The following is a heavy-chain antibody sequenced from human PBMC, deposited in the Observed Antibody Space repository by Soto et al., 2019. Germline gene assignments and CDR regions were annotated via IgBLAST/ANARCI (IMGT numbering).Heavy chain of an antibody. J-gene: IGHJ6*02. Sequence: PGESLKISCKGSGYSFTSYWIGWVRQMPGKGLEWMGIIYPGDSDTRYSPSFQGQVTISADKSISTAYLQWSSLKASDTAMYYCAGRPEYGSSFYYGMDVWGQGTTVTVSS. V-gene: IGHV5-51*01. CDR2: IYPGDSDT. CDR1: GYSFTSYW. CDR3: AGRPEYGSSFYYGMDV. D-gene: IGHD3-10*01.